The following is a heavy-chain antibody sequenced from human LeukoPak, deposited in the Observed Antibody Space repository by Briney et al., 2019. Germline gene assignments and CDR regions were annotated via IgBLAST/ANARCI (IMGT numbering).Heavy chain of an antibody. V-gene: IGHV4-59*01. CDR3: ARMTTVTSQFQH. CDR2: IYYSGRN. Sequence: PSETLSLTCTVSGGSISSYYWSWVRQPPGKGMEWVGYIYYSGRNNYNPSLKSRVTISVDTSNNPFSLQLSSVTAADTAVYYCARMTTVTSQFQHWGQGTLVTVSS. CDR1: GGSISSYY. D-gene: IGHD4-17*01. J-gene: IGHJ1*01.